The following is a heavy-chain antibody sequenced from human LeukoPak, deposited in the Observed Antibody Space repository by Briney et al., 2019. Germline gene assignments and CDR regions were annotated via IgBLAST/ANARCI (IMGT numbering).Heavy chain of an antibody. CDR3: ARDTAVASGMQH. V-gene: IGHV4-59*01. J-gene: IGHJ4*02. CDR1: GGSLSTYS. D-gene: IGHD5-12*01. CDR2: IYYGGTT. Sequence: SETLSLTCSVSGGSLSTYSWSWVRQSPGKRLEWIGYIYYGGTTNYIPSLKSRATISADTAKNQFSLRLRSVTATDTAIYYCARDTAVASGMQHWGQGTLVTVSS.